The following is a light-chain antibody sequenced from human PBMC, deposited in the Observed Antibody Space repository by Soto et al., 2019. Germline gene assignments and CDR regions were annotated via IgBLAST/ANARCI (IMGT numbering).Light chain of an antibody. CDR2: DAS. V-gene: IGKV1-5*01. J-gene: IGKJ1*01. CDR1: QSVSTW. CDR3: QQSYSIPVWT. Sequence: VDTVTITCRSSQSVSTWLAWYQQTPGKAPKLLMYDASTLESGAPARFSGSGSGTEFTLSVSGLQPEDFATYYCQQSYSIPVWTFGHGTKVDIK.